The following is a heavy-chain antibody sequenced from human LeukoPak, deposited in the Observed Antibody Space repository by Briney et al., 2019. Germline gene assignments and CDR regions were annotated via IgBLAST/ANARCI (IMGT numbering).Heavy chain of an antibody. V-gene: IGHV3-11*01. CDR2: ISSSGSTI. J-gene: IGHJ4*02. CDR3: ARGYYDFWSGYLIDY. D-gene: IGHD3-3*01. Sequence: PGGSLRLSCAASGFTFSDYYMSWIRQAPGKGLEWVSYISSSGSTIYYADSVKGRFTISRDSAKNSLYLQMNSLRAEDTAVYYCARGYYDFWSGYLIDYWGQGTLVTVSS. CDR1: GFTFSDYY.